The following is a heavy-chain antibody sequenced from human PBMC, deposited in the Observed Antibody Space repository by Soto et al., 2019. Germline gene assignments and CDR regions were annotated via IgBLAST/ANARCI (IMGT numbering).Heavy chain of an antibody. J-gene: IGHJ3*02. D-gene: IGHD5-12*01. Sequence: QVQLVESGGGVVQPGRSLRLSCAASGFTFSSYGMHWVRQAPGKGLEWVAVISYDGSNKYYADSVKGRFTISRDNSKNTLYLQMNSLRDEDTAVYYCAKAHSGYDSLHAFDIWGQGTMVTVSS. CDR1: GFTFSSYG. V-gene: IGHV3-30*18. CDR3: AKAHSGYDSLHAFDI. CDR2: ISYDGSNK.